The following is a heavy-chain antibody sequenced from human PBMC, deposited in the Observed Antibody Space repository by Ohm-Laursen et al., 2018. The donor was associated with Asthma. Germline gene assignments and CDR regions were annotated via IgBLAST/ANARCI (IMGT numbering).Heavy chain of an antibody. D-gene: IGHD5-18*01. J-gene: IGHJ6*02. CDR1: GYSLSSYA. V-gene: IGHV1-69*13. CDR3: ARDESYGVF. CDR2: IILIFGTA. Sequence: SVKVSCKASGYSLSSYAISWVRQAPGQGLEWMGGIILIFGTANYAQKFQGRVTITADESTSTAYMELSSLRSEDTAVYYCARDESYGVFWGQGTTVTVSS.